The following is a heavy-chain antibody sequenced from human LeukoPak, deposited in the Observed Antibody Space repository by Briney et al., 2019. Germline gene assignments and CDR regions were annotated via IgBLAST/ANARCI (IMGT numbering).Heavy chain of an antibody. CDR2: ISGSGGST. V-gene: IGHV3-23*01. J-gene: IGHJ5*02. CDR1: GFTFSSYA. CDR3: AKNYDFWSGYSNWFDP. Sequence: GGSLRLSCAASGFTFSSYAMSWVRQAPGKGLEWVSAISGSGGSTYYADSVKGRFTTSRDNSKNTLYLQMNSLRAEDTAVYYCAKNYDFWSGYSNWFDPWGQGTLVTVSS. D-gene: IGHD3-3*01.